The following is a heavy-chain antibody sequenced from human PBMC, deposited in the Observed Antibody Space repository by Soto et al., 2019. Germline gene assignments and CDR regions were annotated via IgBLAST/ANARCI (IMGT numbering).Heavy chain of an antibody. CDR1: GGTFSSYR. D-gene: IGHD6-13*01. Sequence: SVKVSCKASGGTFSSYRINWVRQATGQGLEWVGGIVPIYRTADYAQKFQGRVTITADEYARTSYMELRSLKSQVTAVYYCVRDSGAKLSSSWGQGTLVTVSS. CDR3: VRDSGAKLSSS. J-gene: IGHJ4*02. V-gene: IGHV1-69*13. CDR2: IVPIYRTA.